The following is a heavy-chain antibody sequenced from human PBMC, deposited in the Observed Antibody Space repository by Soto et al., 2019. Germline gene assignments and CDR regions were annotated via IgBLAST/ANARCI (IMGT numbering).Heavy chain of an antibody. D-gene: IGHD3-3*01. CDR1: GGSFSGYY. V-gene: IGHV4-34*01. J-gene: IGHJ4*02. Sequence: SETLSLTCAVYGGSFSGYYWTWIRQPPGKGLEWIGEINHRGSTKCNPSLNSRVTISVDTSKNQVSLKLSSVTAADTAVYYCARGADFWSGVPFDSWGQGTPVTVSS. CDR3: ARGADFWSGVPFDS. CDR2: INHRGST.